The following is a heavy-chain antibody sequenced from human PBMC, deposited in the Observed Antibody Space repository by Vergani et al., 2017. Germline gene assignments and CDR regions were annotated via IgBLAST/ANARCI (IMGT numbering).Heavy chain of an antibody. CDR3: RMGSAGTSLFDY. D-gene: IGHD6-13*01. V-gene: IGHV3-30*02. Sequence: QVQLVESGGGVVQPGRSLRLSCAASGFTFSSYGMHWVRQAPGKGLEWVAFIRYDGSNKYYADSVKGRFTISRDNSKNTLYLQMNSLRAEDTAVYYCRMGSAGTSLFDYWSQGTLVTVSS. CDR2: IRYDGSNK. J-gene: IGHJ4*02. CDR1: GFTFSSYG.